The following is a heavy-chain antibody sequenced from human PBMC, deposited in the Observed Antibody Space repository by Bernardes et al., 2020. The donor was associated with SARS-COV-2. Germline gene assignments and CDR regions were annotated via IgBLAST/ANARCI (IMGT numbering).Heavy chain of an antibody. CDR2: INPTSGGT. D-gene: IGHD5-18*01. V-gene: IGHV1-2*02. J-gene: IGHJ6*04. Sequence: ASVKVSCKASGYTFTGYYMHWVRQAPGQGLEWMGWINPTSGGTTYAQKFQGRVTMTRDTSISTAYMELSRLRSDDTAVYYCATMDTAMASWPYYYYGMDVWGKGTTVTVSS. CDR3: ATMDTAMASWPYYYYGMDV. CDR1: GYTFTGYY.